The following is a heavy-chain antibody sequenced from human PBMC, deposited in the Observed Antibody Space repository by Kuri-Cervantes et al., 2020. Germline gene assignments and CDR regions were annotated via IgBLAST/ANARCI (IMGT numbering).Heavy chain of an antibody. CDR3: ARDPGGYSYGPLNFDY. V-gene: IGHV3-48*04. J-gene: IGHJ4*02. CDR2: ISSSGSTI. D-gene: IGHD5-18*01. Sequence: LTCAASGFTFSSYGMHWVRQAPGKGLEWVSYISSSGSTIYYADSVKGRFTISRDNAKNSLYLQMNSLRAEDTAVYYCARDPGGYSYGPLNFDYWGQGTLVTVSS. CDR1: GFTFSSYG.